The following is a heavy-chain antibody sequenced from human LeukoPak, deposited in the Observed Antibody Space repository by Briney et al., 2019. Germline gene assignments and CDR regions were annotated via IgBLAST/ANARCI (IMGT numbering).Heavy chain of an antibody. CDR2: IFSSGST. CDR3: ARGTYGHYMDV. D-gene: IGHD4-17*01. V-gene: IGHV4-38-2*02. Sequence: PSETLSLTCSGSNYSISNSLYWGWLRQPPGKGLEWIGSIFSSGSTFYNPSLKSRSTIPLDTSKNQFPLKLSSVTAADTAVYFCARGTYGHYMDVWGKGTTVTVSS. J-gene: IGHJ6*03. CDR1: NYSISNSLY.